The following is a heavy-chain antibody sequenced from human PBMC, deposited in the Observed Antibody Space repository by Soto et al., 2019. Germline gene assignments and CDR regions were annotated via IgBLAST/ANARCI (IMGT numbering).Heavy chain of an antibody. Sequence: QVQLQESGPGLVKPSETLSLTCSVSGGSISSSDYSWNWIRQPPGKGLEWVGYIYFGGKTSYNPSLKSRVTISVETSKDQFSLRLGSVTAADTAVYYRARERGELPLEIRGNGTIVNVSS. CDR2: IYFGGKT. CDR1: GGSISSSDYS. D-gene: IGHD3-16*01. V-gene: IGHV4-30-4*01. CDR3: ARERGELPLEI. J-gene: IGHJ3*02.